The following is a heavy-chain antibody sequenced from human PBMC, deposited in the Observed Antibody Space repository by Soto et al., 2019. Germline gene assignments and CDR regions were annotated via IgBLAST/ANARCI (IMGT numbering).Heavy chain of an antibody. V-gene: IGHV1-18*04. CDR1: GYTFTSYG. J-gene: IGHJ5*02. CDR3: ARDAPATPIVVVPAPPGWFDP. D-gene: IGHD2-2*01. CDR2: ISAYNGNT. Sequence: ASVKVSCKASGYTFTSYGISWVRQAPGQGLEWMGWISAYNGNTNYAQKLQGRVTMTTDTSTSTAYMELRSLRSDDTAVYYCARDAPATPIVVVPAPPGWFDPWGQGTLVTVSS.